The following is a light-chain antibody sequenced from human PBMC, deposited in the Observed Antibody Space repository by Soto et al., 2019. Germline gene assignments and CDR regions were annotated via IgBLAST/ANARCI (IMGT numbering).Light chain of an antibody. V-gene: IGLV2-14*01. CDR3: SSYTTNKTLL. Sequence: QSALTQPASVSGSPGQSITISCTGTSSDVGAYNFVSWYQQHPGKAPKLIFYEVSNRPPGLSDRFSGSKSGTTASLTISGLQAEDGADYFCSSYTTNKTLLFGGGTK. J-gene: IGLJ2*01. CDR2: EVS. CDR1: SSDVGAYNF.